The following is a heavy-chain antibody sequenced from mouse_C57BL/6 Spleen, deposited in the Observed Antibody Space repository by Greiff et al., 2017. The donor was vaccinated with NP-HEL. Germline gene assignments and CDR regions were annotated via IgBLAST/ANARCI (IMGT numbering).Heavy chain of an antibody. D-gene: IGHD1-1*01. CDR3: ANYYGSSSAWFAY. J-gene: IGHJ3*01. Sequence: EVMLVESGGGLVKPGGSLKLSCAASGFTFSSYTMSWVRQTPEKRLEWVATISGGGGNTYYPDIVKGRFTISRDNAKNTLYLQMSSLRSEDTALYYCANYYGSSSAWFAYWGQGTLVTVSA. CDR2: ISGGGGNT. V-gene: IGHV5-9*01. CDR1: GFTFSSYT.